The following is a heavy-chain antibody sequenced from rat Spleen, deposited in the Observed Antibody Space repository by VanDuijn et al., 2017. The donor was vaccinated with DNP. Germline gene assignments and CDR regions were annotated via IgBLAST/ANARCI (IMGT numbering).Heavy chain of an antibody. CDR2: ISYDGGGT. D-gene: IGHD2-1*01. J-gene: IGHJ2*01. V-gene: IGHV5-7*01. CDR3: ATHLHTYLGSYFDY. CDR1: RFTFSDYN. Sequence: EVQLVESGGGLVQPGRSLKLSCAASRFTFSDYNMAWVRQAPKKGLEWVATISYDGGGTFYRDSVKGRFTISSDNAQNTLYLQVDSLRSEDTATYYCATHLHTYLGSYFDYWGQGVMVTVSS.